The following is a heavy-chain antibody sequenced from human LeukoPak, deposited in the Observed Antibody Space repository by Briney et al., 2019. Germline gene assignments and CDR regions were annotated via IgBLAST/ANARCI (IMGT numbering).Heavy chain of an antibody. D-gene: IGHD6-13*01. CDR3: ARDPGTGLWYFDL. J-gene: IGHJ2*01. V-gene: IGHV3-48*01. CDR2: ISSSSSTI. CDR1: GFTFSSYS. Sequence: GGSLRLSCAASGFTFSSYSMNWVRQAPGKGLEWVSYISSSSSTIYYADSVKGRFTISRDNAKNSLYLRMNSLRAEDTAVYYCARDPGTGLWYFDLWGRGTLVTVSS.